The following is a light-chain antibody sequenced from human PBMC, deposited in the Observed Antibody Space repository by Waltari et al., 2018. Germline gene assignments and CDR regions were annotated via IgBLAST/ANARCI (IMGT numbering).Light chain of an antibody. Sequence: QSALTQPASVSGSPGQSITISCTGTSSDVGGYNYVSWYQQHPGKAPKLMIYDVINRPSGVSNRFSGSKSGNTASLTISGLQAEDEADYYCSSYTSSRGVVFGGGTKLTVL. CDR1: SSDVGGYNY. J-gene: IGLJ2*01. CDR3: SSYTSSRGVV. V-gene: IGLV2-14*03. CDR2: DVI.